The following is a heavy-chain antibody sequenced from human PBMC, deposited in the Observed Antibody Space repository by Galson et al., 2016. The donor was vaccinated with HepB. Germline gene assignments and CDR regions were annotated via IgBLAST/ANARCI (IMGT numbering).Heavy chain of an antibody. CDR3: VRGMDV. V-gene: IGHV4-39*01. CDR2: VYYRGGTT. CDR1: DGSISSNSYY. J-gene: IGHJ6*02. Sequence: ETLSLTCSVSDGSISSNSYYWGWIRQPPGTGLEWIGSVYYRGGTTYYNSSLKSRVTISVDTSKNQLSLKLTSVTAADTAVYYCVRGMDVWGPGTTVTVSS.